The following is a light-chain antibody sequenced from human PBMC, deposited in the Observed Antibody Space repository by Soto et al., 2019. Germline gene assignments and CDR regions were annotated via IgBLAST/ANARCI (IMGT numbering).Light chain of an antibody. CDR1: QSVITSY. J-gene: IGKJ1*01. V-gene: IGKV3-20*01. CDR3: QHYFYSPPWT. Sequence: EIVLTQSPGTLSLSPGERATLSCRASQSVITSYLAWFQQKPGQAPRLLIYGASIRAPGIPDRFSGSGSGTDYTLTVSRLEPEDFAVYFCQHYFYSPPWTFGQGTQVEIK. CDR2: GAS.